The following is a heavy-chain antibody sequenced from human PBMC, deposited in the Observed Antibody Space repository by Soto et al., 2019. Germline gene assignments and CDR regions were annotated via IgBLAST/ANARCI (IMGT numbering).Heavy chain of an antibody. J-gene: IGHJ4*02. D-gene: IGHD4-17*01. CDR3: XXSTNXYGDRH. V-gene: IGHV1-8*01. CDR2: MNPNSGNT. Sequence: QVQLVQSGAEVKKPGASVKVSCKASGYTFTSYDINWVRQATGQGLEWMGWMNPNSGNTGYAQKFQXRVTMTRNTXISTXXXXLXXLXXXXXXXXXXXXSTNXYGDRHWGQGTLVTVSS. CDR1: GYTFTSYD.